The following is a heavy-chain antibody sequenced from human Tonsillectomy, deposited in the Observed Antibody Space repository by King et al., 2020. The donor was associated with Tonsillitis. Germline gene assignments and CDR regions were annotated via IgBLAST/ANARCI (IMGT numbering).Heavy chain of an antibody. CDR3: AKEIVGATTWYYGMDV. V-gene: IGHV3-23*04. D-gene: IGHD1-26*01. J-gene: IGHJ6*02. Sequence: VQLVESGGGLVQPGGSLRLSCAASGFTFSSYAMSWVRQAPGKGLEWVSAISGRGGSTYYAYSVKGRFTISRDNSKNTLYLQMNSLRAEDTAVYYCAKEIVGATTWYYGMDVWGQGTTVTVSS. CDR2: ISGRGGST. CDR1: GFTFSSYA.